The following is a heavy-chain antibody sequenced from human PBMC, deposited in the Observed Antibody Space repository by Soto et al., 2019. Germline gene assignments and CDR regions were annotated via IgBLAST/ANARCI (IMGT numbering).Heavy chain of an antibody. CDR3: ARKGPPRDAFDI. CDR2: VLGGGGST. V-gene: IGHV3-23*01. CDR1: GFTFSSYA. Sequence: EVQLLESGGGLVQPGGSLRLSCAASGFTFSSYAMSWVRQTPGKGLEWVSGVLGGGGSTFYADSVKGRFTISRDNSKNTLSVQMNSLRAEDTAIYYCARKGPPRDAFDIWGQGTMVTVSS. J-gene: IGHJ3*02.